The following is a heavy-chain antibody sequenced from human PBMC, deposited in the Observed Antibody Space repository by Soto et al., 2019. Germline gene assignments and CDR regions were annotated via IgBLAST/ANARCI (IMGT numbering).Heavy chain of an antibody. D-gene: IGHD3-3*01. CDR1: GFTFSSYA. CDR3: SKDREGFPNAFDI. J-gene: IGHJ3*02. V-gene: IGHV3-23*01. Sequence: GGSLRLSCAASGFTFSSYAMSWVRQAPGKGLEWVSAISGSGGSTYYADSVKGRFTISRDNSKNTLYLQMNSLRAEDTAVYYCSKDREGFPNAFDIWGQGTMVTVSS. CDR2: ISGSGGST.